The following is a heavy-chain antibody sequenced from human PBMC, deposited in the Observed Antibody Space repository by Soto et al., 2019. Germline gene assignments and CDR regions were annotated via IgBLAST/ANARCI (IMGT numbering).Heavy chain of an antibody. V-gene: IGHV6-1*01. CDR2: TYFRSKWYN. Sequence: SQTLSLTCAISGDSVSSNTASWNWIRQSPSRGLEWLGRTYFRSKWYNDYAVSVKSRIVINPDTSNNQFSLQLNSVTPEDTAVYFCAKGDNLGPKTGYASDPWGQGIMVTV. CDR3: AKGDNLGPKTGYASDP. CDR1: GDSVSSNTAS. J-gene: IGHJ5*02. D-gene: IGHD5-12*01.